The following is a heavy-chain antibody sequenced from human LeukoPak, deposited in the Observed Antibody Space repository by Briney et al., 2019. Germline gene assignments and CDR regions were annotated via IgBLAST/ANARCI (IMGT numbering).Heavy chain of an antibody. Sequence: GGSLRLSCAASGFTFTTYAMHWVRQASGKGLEFVSAITNNGGLTYYANSVKGRFTISRDNPKNTLYLQMGSLRAEDMAVYYCARVATNDRRNAFDIWGQGTMVTVSS. CDR3: ARVATNDRRNAFDI. CDR2: ITNNGGLT. D-gene: IGHD2-8*01. V-gene: IGHV3-64*01. CDR1: GFTFTTYA. J-gene: IGHJ3*02.